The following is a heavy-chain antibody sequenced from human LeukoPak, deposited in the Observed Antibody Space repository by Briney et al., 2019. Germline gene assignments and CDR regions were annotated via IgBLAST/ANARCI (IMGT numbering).Heavy chain of an antibody. J-gene: IGHJ4*02. D-gene: IGHD6-13*01. CDR1: GFTFSSYG. V-gene: IGHV3-30*18. CDR3: AKEAPQNQRGSWYKGGNFDY. CDR2: ISYDGSNK. Sequence: GGSLRLSCAASGFTFSSYGMHWVRQAPGKGLEWVAVISYDGSNKYYADSVKGRFTISRDNSKNTLYLQMNSLRAEDTAVYYCAKEAPQNQRGSWYKGGNFDYWGQGTLVTVSS.